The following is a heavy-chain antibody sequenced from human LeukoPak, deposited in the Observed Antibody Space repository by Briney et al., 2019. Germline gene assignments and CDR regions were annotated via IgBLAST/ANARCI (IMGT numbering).Heavy chain of an antibody. CDR3: ARRRHNYDYYDV. Sequence: YYCPSLKNRVIMSVDTSKNQFSLDLSSATAADTGIYYCARRRHNYDYYDVWGQGTRVTVSS. J-gene: IGHJ3*01. D-gene: IGHD3-16*01. V-gene: IGHV4-39*01.